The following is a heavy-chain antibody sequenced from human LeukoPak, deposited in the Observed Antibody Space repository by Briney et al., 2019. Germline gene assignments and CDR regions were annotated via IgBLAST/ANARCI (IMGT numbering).Heavy chain of an antibody. CDR3: ARDNLGGDYDSSGFYH. V-gene: IGHV3-48*02. Sequence: GGSLRLSCAASGFTFSSYSVNWVRQAPGKGLEWVSYISSSSSTIYYADSVKGRFTISRDNAKNSLYLQMNSLRDEDTAEYYCARDNLGGDYDSSGFYHWGQGILVTVSS. CDR1: GFTFSSYS. J-gene: IGHJ4*02. CDR2: ISSSSSTI. D-gene: IGHD3-22*01.